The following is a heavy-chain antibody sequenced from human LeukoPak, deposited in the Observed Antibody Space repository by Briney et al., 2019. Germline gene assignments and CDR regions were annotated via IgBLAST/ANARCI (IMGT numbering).Heavy chain of an antibody. CDR1: GYTLTELS. J-gene: IGHJ4*02. Sequence: ASVRVTCKVSGYTLTELSMHWVRQAPGKGLEWMGGFDPEDGETIYAQKFQGRVTMTEDTSTDTAYMELSSLRSEDTAVYYCATDILYYYDSWADYWGQGTLVTVSS. D-gene: IGHD3-22*01. CDR3: ATDILYYYDSWADY. CDR2: FDPEDGET. V-gene: IGHV1-24*01.